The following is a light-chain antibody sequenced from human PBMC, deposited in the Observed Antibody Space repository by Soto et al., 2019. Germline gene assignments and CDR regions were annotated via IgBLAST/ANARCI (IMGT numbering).Light chain of an antibody. CDR2: GGS. J-gene: IGKJ5*01. V-gene: IGKV3-15*01. CDR3: QQRTDWPLT. Sequence: EVVMSQSPATLSVAPGERATLSCRASHSVITNLAWYQQKPGQSPRLLIYGGSTRATAFPARFSGSGSGTDFTLTISSLEPEDFAVYYCQQRTDWPLTFGQGTRLEIK. CDR1: HSVITN.